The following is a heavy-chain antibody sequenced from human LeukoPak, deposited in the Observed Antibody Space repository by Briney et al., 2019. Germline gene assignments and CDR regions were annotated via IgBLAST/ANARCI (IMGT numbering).Heavy chain of an antibody. V-gene: IGHV4-39*01. CDR2: IYYSGST. Sequence: SETLSLTCAVYGGSFSGYYWGWIRQPPGKGLEWIGSIYYSGSTYYNPSLKSRVTISVDTSKNQFSLKLSSVTAADTAVYYCARSPRDTQYAIFESWGQGTLVIVSS. J-gene: IGHJ4*02. CDR1: GGSFSGYY. CDR3: ARSPRDTQYAIFES. D-gene: IGHD2-8*01.